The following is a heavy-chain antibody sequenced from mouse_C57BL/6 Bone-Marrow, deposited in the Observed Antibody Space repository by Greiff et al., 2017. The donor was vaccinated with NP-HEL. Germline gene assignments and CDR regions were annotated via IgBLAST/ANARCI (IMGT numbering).Heavy chain of an antibody. V-gene: IGHV1-55*01. Sequence: QVQLQQPGAELVKPGASVKMSCKASGYTFTSYWITWVKQRPGQGLEWIGDIYPGSGSTNYNEKFKSKATLTVDTSSSTAYMQLSSLTSEDSAVYYCAKEEDLLWPRGYCDYWGQGTTLTVSS. J-gene: IGHJ2*01. CDR3: AKEEDLLWPRGYCDY. D-gene: IGHD2-1*01. CDR2: IYPGSGST. CDR1: GYTFTSYW.